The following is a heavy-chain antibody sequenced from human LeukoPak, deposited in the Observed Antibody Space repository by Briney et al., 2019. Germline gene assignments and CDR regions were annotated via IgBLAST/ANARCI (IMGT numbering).Heavy chain of an antibody. CDR3: ARWTTTYLDY. D-gene: IGHD4-11*01. Sequence: ASVKVSCKASGYTFTGYYMHWVRQAPGQGLEWMGIIYPSGGSTNYAQKFQGRVTMTRDTSTSTVYMELSSLRSEDSAVYYCARWTTTYLDYWGQGTLVTVSP. V-gene: IGHV1-46*01. CDR2: IYPSGGST. CDR1: GYTFTGYY. J-gene: IGHJ4*02.